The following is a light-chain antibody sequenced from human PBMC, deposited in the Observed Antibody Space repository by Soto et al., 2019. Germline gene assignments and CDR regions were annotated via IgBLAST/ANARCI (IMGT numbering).Light chain of an antibody. CDR1: SSNIGAGYD. V-gene: IGLV1-40*01. Sequence: QSVLTQPPSLSGAPGQRVTNSCSGSSSNIGAGYDVHWYQHFPGTAPKLLIYGNINRPSGVPDRFSGSKSGTSASLAITGLQAEDEADYYCQSYDTSLSGSRVFGTGTKLTVL. J-gene: IGLJ1*01. CDR2: GNI. CDR3: QSYDTSLSGSRV.